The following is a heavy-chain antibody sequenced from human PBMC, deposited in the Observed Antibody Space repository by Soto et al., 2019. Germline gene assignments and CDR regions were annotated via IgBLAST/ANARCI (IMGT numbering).Heavy chain of an antibody. CDR2: IVPMFGTS. J-gene: IGHJ4*02. CDR3: NRGSEYDFWSGYL. Sequence: QERLVQSGAEVRKPGSSVKVTCKVTGGTSTRYAINWVRQAPGQGLEWMGGIVPMFGTSKYAQKFQGRVTITADTSTNIAYMELRSLRSEDTAVYYCNRGSEYDFWSGYLWGQGTLVSVSS. D-gene: IGHD3-3*01. V-gene: IGHV1-69*06. CDR1: GGTSTRYA.